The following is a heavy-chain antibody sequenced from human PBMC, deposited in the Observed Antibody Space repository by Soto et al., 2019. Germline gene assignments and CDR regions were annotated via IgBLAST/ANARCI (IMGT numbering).Heavy chain of an antibody. CDR2: ISGSGGST. CDR3: AKSGQSSIAARGPHWGSRSPATRRDYYYYMDV. Sequence: GGSLRLSCAASGFTFSSYAMSWVRQAPGKGLEWVSAISGSGGSTYYADSVKGRFTISRDNSKNTLYLQMNSLRAEDTAVYYCAKSGQSSIAARGPHWGSRSPATRRDYYYYMDVWGKGTTVTVSS. CDR1: GFTFSSYA. D-gene: IGHD6-6*01. V-gene: IGHV3-23*01. J-gene: IGHJ6*03.